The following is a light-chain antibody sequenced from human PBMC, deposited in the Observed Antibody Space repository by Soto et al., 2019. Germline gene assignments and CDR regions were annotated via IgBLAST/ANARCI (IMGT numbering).Light chain of an antibody. CDR1: RRISSY. CDR2: DAS. Sequence: ETVLTQSPATLSLSPGDGATLSCRASRRISSYLAWYQQKAGQAPRLLIYDASNRAAGTPARFSGSGSGTDFTLTISSLEPEDFAVYYCQQRDNWPWTFGQGTKVEI. V-gene: IGKV3-11*01. J-gene: IGKJ1*01. CDR3: QQRDNWPWT.